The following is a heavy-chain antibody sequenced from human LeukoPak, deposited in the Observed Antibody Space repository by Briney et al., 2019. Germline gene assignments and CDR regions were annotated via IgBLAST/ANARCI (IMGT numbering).Heavy chain of an antibody. D-gene: IGHD5-12*01. CDR2: ISHSGST. J-gene: IGHJ4*02. V-gene: IGHV4-38-2*02. Sequence: KSSETLSPTCIVSGYSIRSGYSWGWIRQPPGKGLEWMGTISHSGSTNYNPSLKSRVTMSVDTSKNQFSLKLNSVTATDTAVYYCASAFSAYDPFDSWGQGTLVTVSS. CDR3: ASAFSAYDPFDS. CDR1: GYSIRSGYS.